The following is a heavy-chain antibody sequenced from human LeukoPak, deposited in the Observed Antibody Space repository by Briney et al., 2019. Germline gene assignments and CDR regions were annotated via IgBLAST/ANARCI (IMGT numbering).Heavy chain of an antibody. D-gene: IGHD6-13*01. CDR2: IKPSSGSA. V-gene: IGHV1-46*01. J-gene: IGHJ5*01. Sequence: ASVNVSCKASGHTLTNYYIHWVRQAPGQGLEWMGIIKPSSGSASYAQKSQGRVTMTRDTSTSTVYKELNSLRSEDTAVYYCAREIAPTCTGRHPGKDSWGQGTLVTVSS. CDR3: AREIAPTCTGRHPGKDS. CDR1: GHTLTNYY.